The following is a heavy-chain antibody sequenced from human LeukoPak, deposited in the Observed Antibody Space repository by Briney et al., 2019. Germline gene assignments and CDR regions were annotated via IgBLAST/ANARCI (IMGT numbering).Heavy chain of an antibody. CDR1: GFTFSDYA. CDR2: IRANADST. Sequence: GGSLRLSCTASGFTFSDYAMSWFRQSPGKGLEWVSAIRANADSTYYADSVKGRFTISRDNSKNTLYLQMDSLRAEDAAVYYCAEDATPQNSIWDYFDCWGQGTLVTVSS. V-gene: IGHV3-23*01. D-gene: IGHD1-7*01. J-gene: IGHJ4*02. CDR3: AEDATPQNSIWDYFDC.